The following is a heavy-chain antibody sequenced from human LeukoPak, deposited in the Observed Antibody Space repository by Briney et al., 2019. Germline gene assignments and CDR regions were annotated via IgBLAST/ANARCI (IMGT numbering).Heavy chain of an antibody. V-gene: IGHV3-23*01. Sequence: PGGSLRLSCAASGFTFSSYAMSWVRQAPGKGLEWVSAISGSGGSTYYADSVKGRFTISRDNSKNTLYLQMNSLRAEDTAVYYCAKDLLYDFWSGYSYFDYWGQGTLVTVSS. CDR2: ISGSGGST. CDR1: GFTFSSYA. J-gene: IGHJ4*02. D-gene: IGHD3-3*01. CDR3: AKDLLYDFWSGYSYFDY.